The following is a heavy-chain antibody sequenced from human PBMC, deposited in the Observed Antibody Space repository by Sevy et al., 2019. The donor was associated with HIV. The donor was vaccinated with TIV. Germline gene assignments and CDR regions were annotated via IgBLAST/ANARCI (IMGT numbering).Heavy chain of an antibody. J-gene: IGHJ4*02. CDR2: ISWDGGST. CDR1: GFTFDDYT. Sequence: GGSLRLSCAASGFTFDDYTMHWVRQAPGKGLEWVSLISWDGGSTYYADSVKGRFTLSRDNSKNSLYLQMNSLRTEDTALYYSAKDGVYSSSSGSTPYYFDYWGQGTLVTVSS. V-gene: IGHV3-43*01. CDR3: AKDGVYSSSSGSTPYYFDY. D-gene: IGHD6-6*01.